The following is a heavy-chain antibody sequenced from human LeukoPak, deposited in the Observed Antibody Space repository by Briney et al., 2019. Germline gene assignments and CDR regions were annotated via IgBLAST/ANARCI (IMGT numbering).Heavy chain of an antibody. Sequence: GGSLRLSCAASGYTFSSYGMHWVRQAPGKGREGWAVIWYDGSNKYYADSVKGRFTISRDNSKNTLYLQMNSLRAEDTAVYYCARDDVAVTGALDFWGQGTLVTVSS. CDR3: ARDDVAVTGALDF. J-gene: IGHJ4*02. V-gene: IGHV3-33*01. D-gene: IGHD6-19*01. CDR2: IWYDGSNK. CDR1: GYTFSSYG.